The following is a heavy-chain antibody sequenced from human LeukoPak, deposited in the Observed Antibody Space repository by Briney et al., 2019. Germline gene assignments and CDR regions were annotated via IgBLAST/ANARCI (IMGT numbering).Heavy chain of an antibody. CDR1: GFTFSSYA. CDR2: ISGSGGST. Sequence: GGSLRLSCAAPGFTFSSYAMSWVRQAPGKGLEWVSAISGSGGSTYYADSVKGRFTISRDNSKNTLYLQMNSLRAEDTAVYYCAKDRGGSYLVGAFDIWGQGTMVTVSS. D-gene: IGHD1-26*01. V-gene: IGHV3-23*01. CDR3: AKDRGGSYLVGAFDI. J-gene: IGHJ3*02.